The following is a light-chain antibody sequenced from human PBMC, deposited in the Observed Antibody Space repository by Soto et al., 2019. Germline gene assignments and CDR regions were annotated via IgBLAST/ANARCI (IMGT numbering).Light chain of an antibody. Sequence: QSALTQPASVSGSPGQSITISCTGTSSDVGSYNLVSWYQQHPGKAPKLMIYEGSKRPSGVSNRFSGSKSGNTASLTISGLQAEDEADYYCSSYISSSTLHVVFGGGTKLTVL. CDR2: EGS. J-gene: IGLJ2*01. CDR1: SSDVGSYNL. V-gene: IGLV2-14*02. CDR3: SSYISSSTLHVV.